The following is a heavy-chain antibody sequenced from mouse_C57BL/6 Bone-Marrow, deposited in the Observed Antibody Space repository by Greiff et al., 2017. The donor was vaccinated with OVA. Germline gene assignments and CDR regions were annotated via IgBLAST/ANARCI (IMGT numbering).Heavy chain of an antibody. J-gene: IGHJ3*01. V-gene: IGHV1-54*01. CDR1: GYAFTNYL. Sequence: VQLQQSGAELVRPGTSVKVSCKASGYAFTNYLIEWVKQRPGQGLEWIGVINPGSGGTNYNEKFKGKATLTADKSSSTAYMQLSSLTSGDSAVYFCARGAYYVVAYWGQGTLGTVSA. CDR2: INPGSGGT. CDR3: ARGAYYVVAY. D-gene: IGHD1-1*01.